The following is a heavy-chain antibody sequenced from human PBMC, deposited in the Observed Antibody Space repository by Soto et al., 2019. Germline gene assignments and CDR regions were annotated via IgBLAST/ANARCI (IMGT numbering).Heavy chain of an antibody. D-gene: IGHD3-10*01. J-gene: IGHJ4*02. Sequence: SETLSLTCTVSGGSISSYYWSWIRQPPGKGLEWIGYIYYSGSTNYNPSLKSRVTISVDTSKNQFSLKLSSVTAADTAVYYCARENYLTFDYWGQGTLVTVSS. CDR1: GGSISSYY. CDR3: ARENYLTFDY. CDR2: IYYSGST. V-gene: IGHV4-59*01.